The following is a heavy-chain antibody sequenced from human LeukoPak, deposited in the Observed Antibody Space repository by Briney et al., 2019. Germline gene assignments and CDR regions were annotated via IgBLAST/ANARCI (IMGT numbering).Heavy chain of an antibody. CDR1: GGCISSYY. Sequence: SETLSLTCTVSGGCISSYYWSWIRQPPGKGLEWIGYIYYSGSTNYNPSLKSRVTISVDTSKNQFSLKLSAVTAADTAVYYCARHTNCGGDCSLDYWGQGTLVTVSS. D-gene: IGHD2-21*02. CDR3: ARHTNCGGDCSLDY. V-gene: IGHV4-59*08. J-gene: IGHJ4*02. CDR2: IYYSGST.